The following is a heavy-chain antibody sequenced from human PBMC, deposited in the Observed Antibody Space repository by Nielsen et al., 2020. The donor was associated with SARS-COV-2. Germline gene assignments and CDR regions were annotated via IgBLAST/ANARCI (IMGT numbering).Heavy chain of an antibody. Sequence: SLKISCAASGFTFSSYGMHWVRQAPGKGLEWVAVIWYDGSNKYYADSVKGRFTISRDNSKNTLYLQMNSLRAEDTAVYYCASSDGSGSYPFDYWGQGTLVTVSS. D-gene: IGHD3-10*01. CDR2: IWYDGSNK. V-gene: IGHV3-33*08. CDR1: GFTFSSYG. J-gene: IGHJ4*02. CDR3: ASSDGSGSYPFDY.